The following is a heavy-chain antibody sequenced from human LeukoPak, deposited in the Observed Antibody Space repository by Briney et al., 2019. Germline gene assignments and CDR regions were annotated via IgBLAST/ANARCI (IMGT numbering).Heavy chain of an antibody. J-gene: IGHJ4*02. CDR3: VQRPEYGNGDYPFEN. CDR1: GFTFSTYA. D-gene: IGHD2-21*01. CDR2: ISSSGGTT. V-gene: IGHV3-23*01. Sequence: GGSLRLSCAASGFTFSTYAVNWVRQAPGKGLEWVSAISSSGGTTYYADSVKGRFSISRDNSKNTVYLQMNSLRAEDTAVYYCVQRPEYGNGDYPFENWGQGALVTVSA.